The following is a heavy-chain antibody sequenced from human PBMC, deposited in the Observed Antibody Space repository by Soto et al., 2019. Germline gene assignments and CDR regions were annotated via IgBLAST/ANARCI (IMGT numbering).Heavy chain of an antibody. CDR1: GGSISSGTYH. Sequence: QVQLQESGPGLVKPSQTLSLTCTVSGGSISSGTYHWTWIRQHPGKGLEWIGYIYYSGSTYYNPSLKSLVTISVDTSKNQFSLRLSSVTAADTAVYYCARERNYDDTSGDSYFDCWGQGTLVTVSS. CDR3: ARERNYDDTSGDSYFDC. CDR2: IYYSGST. J-gene: IGHJ4*02. D-gene: IGHD3-22*01. V-gene: IGHV4-31*01.